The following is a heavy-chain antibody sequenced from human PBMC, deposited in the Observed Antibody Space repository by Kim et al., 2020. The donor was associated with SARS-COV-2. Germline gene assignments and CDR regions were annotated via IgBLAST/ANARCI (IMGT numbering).Heavy chain of an antibody. V-gene: IGHV4-39*02. J-gene: IGHJ4*01. CDR1: GGSISSDTHY. D-gene: IGHD1-26*01. Sequence: SETLSLTCTVSGGSISSDTHYWAWIRQRPGEGLEWIGSIYYKGTTYYNPSLQSRVTFYVDTSKNQFSLRLKSVSAADTAIYYCARERKGTVGATSFDTWG. CDR3: ARERKGTVGATSFDT. CDR2: IYYKGTT.